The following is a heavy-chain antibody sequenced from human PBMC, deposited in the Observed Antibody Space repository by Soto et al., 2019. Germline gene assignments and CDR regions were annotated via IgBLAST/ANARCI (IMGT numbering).Heavy chain of an antibody. Sequence: EVQLVESGGGLVQPGRSLRLSCAASGFTFDDYAMHWVRQATGKGLEWVSGISWNSGSIGYADSVKGRFTISRDNAKNSLYLRMNSLRAEDTALYYCAKGSYDYCGQGTLVTVSS. J-gene: IGHJ4*02. CDR3: AKGSYDY. CDR2: ISWNSGSI. CDR1: GFTFDDYA. V-gene: IGHV3-9*01. D-gene: IGHD3-10*01.